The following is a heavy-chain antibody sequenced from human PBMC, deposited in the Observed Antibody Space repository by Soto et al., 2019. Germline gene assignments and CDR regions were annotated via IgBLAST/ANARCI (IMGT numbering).Heavy chain of an antibody. CDR1: GFTFSSNA. Sequence: HPGGSLRLSCAASGFTFSSNAMSWVRQAPGKGLEWVAAISDSGFSTYYADSVKGRFTISRDNSKNTLSLQMNSLRAEDTAVYYCAKVLNFYSNGMDAWGQGTTVTVSS. CDR2: ISDSGFST. J-gene: IGHJ6*02. CDR3: AKVLNFYSNGMDA. V-gene: IGHV3-23*01.